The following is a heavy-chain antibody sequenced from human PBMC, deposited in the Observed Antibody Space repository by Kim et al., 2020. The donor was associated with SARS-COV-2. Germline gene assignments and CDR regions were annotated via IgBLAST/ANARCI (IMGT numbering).Heavy chain of an antibody. J-gene: IGHJ4*02. D-gene: IGHD3-16*01. CDR3: TTDPGDAYGFGPGF. V-gene: IGHV3-15*01. CDR1: GVSFTNAW. CDR2: IISEAAGGTT. Sequence: GGSLRLSCVASGVSFTNAWMSWVRQAPGKGLEWVGRIISEAAGGTTAYAAPVRGRFTISSDDSKNTAYLDMDSLKTEDTAVYYCTTDPGDAYGFGPGFWGQGTPVTVSS.